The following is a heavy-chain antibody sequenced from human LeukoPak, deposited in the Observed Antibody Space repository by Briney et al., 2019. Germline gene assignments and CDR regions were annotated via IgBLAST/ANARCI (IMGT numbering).Heavy chain of an antibody. CDR1: GGSFSGYY. CDR2: INHSGST. CDR3: ARHGAPKGLRYFDWSPRSWFDP. V-gene: IGHV4-34*01. J-gene: IGHJ5*02. Sequence: SETLSLTCAVYGGSFSGYYWSWIRQPPGKGLEWIGEINHSGSTNYNPSLKSRVTISVDTSKNQFSLKLSSVTAADTAVYYCARHGAPKGLRYFDWSPRSWFDPWGQGTLVTVSS. D-gene: IGHD3-9*01.